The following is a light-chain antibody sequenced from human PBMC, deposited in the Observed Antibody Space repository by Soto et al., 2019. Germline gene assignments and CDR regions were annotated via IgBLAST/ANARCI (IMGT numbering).Light chain of an antibody. J-gene: IGLJ3*02. CDR3: QSDDRSLGGSGV. CDR2: GNS. Sequence: QSVLTQPPSVSGAPGQRVTISCTGSSSNIGAGYDVHWYQQLPGTAPKLLIYGNSNRPSGVPDRFSGSKSGTSASLAIAGLQAEEEADYFCQSDDRSLGGSGVFGGGTKLTVL. V-gene: IGLV1-40*01. CDR1: SSNIGAGYD.